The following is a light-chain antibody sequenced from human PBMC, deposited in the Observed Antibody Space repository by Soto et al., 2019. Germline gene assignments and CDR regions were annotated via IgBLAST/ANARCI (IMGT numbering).Light chain of an antibody. CDR2: DAS. Sequence: DIVLTQSPGTLSLSPGDTASLSCRASQNVYTFLAWYQQKPGQSPRLLVYDASNRAKGIPARFTGTGSGTDFTLTISNLEPEDFAVYYCQRRNGWPLTFGAGTRVEI. V-gene: IGKV3-11*01. CDR3: QRRNGWPLT. CDR1: QNVYTF. J-gene: IGKJ4*01.